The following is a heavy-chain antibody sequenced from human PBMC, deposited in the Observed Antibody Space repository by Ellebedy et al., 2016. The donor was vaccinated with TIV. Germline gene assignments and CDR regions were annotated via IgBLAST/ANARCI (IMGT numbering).Heavy chain of an antibody. CDR1: GGSINRSSFY. CDR3: ARRVVGWFDP. Sequence: MPSETLSLTCSVSGGSINRSSFYWDWVRQPPGKGLEWIGTVYHDGNTFYNPSLKGRLTISVDASKNRFSLNLSSVTAGDTAMYYCARRVVGWFDPWGQGTLVTVSS. CDR2: VYHDGNT. V-gene: IGHV4-39*02. J-gene: IGHJ5*02. D-gene: IGHD3-22*01.